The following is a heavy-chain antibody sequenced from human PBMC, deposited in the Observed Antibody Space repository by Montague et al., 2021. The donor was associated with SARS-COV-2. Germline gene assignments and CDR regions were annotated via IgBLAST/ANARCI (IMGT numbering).Heavy chain of an antibody. Sequence: SETLSLTCAVHGGSFSTYSWNWIRQSPGKGLEWIGEIHHGGSTNYNPSLKSRVTTSADTSKNQFSLKLTSVAAADTAVYYCARLGDGVVPSPILGVGPYYSYYCMDVWGKGTTVTVSS. CDR3: ARLGDGVVPSPILGVGPYYSYYCMDV. CDR1: GGSFSTYS. V-gene: IGHV4-34*01. J-gene: IGHJ6*03. CDR2: IHHGGST. D-gene: IGHD3-10*01.